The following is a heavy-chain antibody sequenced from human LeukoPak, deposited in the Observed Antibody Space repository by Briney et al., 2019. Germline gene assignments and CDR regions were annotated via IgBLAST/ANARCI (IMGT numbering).Heavy chain of an antibody. D-gene: IGHD1-14*01. CDR2: ISYDGSNK. Sequence: GGSLRLSCAASGFTFSSYAMHWVRQAPGKGLQWVAVISYDGSNKYYADSVKGRFTISRDNSKNTLYLQMNSLRAEDTAVYYCARIGSLHPEDDYWGQGTLVTVSS. CDR3: ARIGSLHPEDDY. V-gene: IGHV3-30-3*01. CDR1: GFTFSSYA. J-gene: IGHJ4*02.